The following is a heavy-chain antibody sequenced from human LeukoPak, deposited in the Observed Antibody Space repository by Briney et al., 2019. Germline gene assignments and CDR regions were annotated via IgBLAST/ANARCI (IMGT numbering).Heavy chain of an antibody. V-gene: IGHV1-18*01. CDR1: GYTFTSYG. D-gene: IGHD3-3*01. Sequence: GASVKVSCKASGYTFTSYGISWVRQAPGQGLEWMGWISAYNGNTNYAQKLQGRVTMTTDTSTSTAYMEPRSLRSDDTAVYYCARDKKDYDFWSGPYSIGYWDYYYYGMDVWGQGTTVTVSS. CDR3: ARDKKDYDFWSGPYSIGYWDYYYYGMDV. CDR2: ISAYNGNT. J-gene: IGHJ6*02.